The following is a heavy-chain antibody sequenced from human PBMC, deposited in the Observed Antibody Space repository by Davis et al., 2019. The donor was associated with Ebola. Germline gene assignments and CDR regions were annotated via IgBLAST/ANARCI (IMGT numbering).Heavy chain of an antibody. V-gene: IGHV5-51*01. CDR2: IYPGDSDT. J-gene: IGHJ3*02. CDR1: GYSFTNYW. CDR3: ARRLVNYDFWSGFDAFDI. D-gene: IGHD3-3*01. Sequence: GESLKISCKGSGYSFTNYWIGWVRQMPGKGLEWMGIIYPGDSDTRYSPSFQGQVTISADKSISTAYLQWSSLKASDTAMYYCARRLVNYDFWSGFDAFDIWGQGTMVTVSS.